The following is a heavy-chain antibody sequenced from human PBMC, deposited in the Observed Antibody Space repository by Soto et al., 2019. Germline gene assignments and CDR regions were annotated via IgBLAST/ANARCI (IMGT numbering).Heavy chain of an antibody. V-gene: IGHV4-4*02. CDR2: IHHSGRT. D-gene: IGHD1-20*01. Sequence: QLQLQESGPGLVKPSETLSLNCAVSGGSISREIYWCWVRQPPGKGLEWIGEIHHSGRTIYNPSVNSRVILSVDKAKNQFSLNLISVTAADTAMYYCASGTVYKWNGWGQGALVTVSS. J-gene: IGHJ4*02. CDR3: ASGTVYKWNG. CDR1: GGSISREIY.